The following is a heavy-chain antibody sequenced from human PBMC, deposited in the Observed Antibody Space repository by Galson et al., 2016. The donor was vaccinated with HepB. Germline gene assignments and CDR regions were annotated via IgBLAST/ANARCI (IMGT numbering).Heavy chain of an antibody. CDR1: GDSVYNNGAA. J-gene: IGHJ6*02. D-gene: IGHD3-10*01. CDR3: ARAVMLGRGMDV. V-gene: IGHV6-1*01. Sequence: CAISGDSVYNNGAAWVWIRQSPSRGVEWLGRTFYRSTWENHYAGSVKNLITISPGTSRNQFSLHLNSVTPEDTAVYYCARAVMLGRGMDVWGPGTTVTVAS. CDR2: TFYRSTWEN.